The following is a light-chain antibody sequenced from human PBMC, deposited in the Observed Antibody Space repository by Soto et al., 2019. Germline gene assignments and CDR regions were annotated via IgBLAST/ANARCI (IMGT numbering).Light chain of an antibody. V-gene: IGLV1-40*01. J-gene: IGLJ2*01. Sequence: QSVLTQPPSVSGAPGQRVAIPCTGSSSNIGSYYDVHWYQQLPGTVPKLLIYGDNNRPSGVPDRFSGSKSGTSASLAITGLQAEDEADYYSQSYDSGLSNVVFGGGTKLTVL. CDR2: GDN. CDR1: SSNIGSYYD. CDR3: QSYDSGLSNVV.